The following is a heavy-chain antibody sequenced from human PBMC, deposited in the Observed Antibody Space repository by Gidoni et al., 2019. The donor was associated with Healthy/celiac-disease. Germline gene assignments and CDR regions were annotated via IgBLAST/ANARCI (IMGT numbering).Heavy chain of an antibody. J-gene: IGHJ4*02. CDR2: INPNRGGT. Sequence: QVQLVQSGAEVKKHGASVKVSCKASGYTFTGYYMHWVRPAPGQGLEWMGRINPNRGGTNYAQKFQGRVTMTRDTSISTAYRELSRLRSDDTAVYYCARGGAYNNYEWGYWGQGTLVTVSS. CDR3: ARGGAYNNYEWGY. CDR1: GYTFTGYY. V-gene: IGHV1-2*06. D-gene: IGHD4-4*01.